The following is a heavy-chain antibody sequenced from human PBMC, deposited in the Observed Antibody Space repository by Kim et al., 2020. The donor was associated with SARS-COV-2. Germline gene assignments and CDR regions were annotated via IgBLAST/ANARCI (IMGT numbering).Heavy chain of an antibody. V-gene: IGHV3-7*03. J-gene: IGHJ4*02. Sequence: GGSLRLSCAASGFTFSSYWMSWVRQAPGKGLEWVANIKQDGSEKYYVDSVKGRFTISRDNAKNSLYLQMNSLRAEDTAVYYCARDWVRPLYYFDYWGQGTLVTVSP. CDR1: GFTFSSYW. CDR3: ARDWVRPLYYFDY. CDR2: IKQDGSEK. D-gene: IGHD3-16*01.